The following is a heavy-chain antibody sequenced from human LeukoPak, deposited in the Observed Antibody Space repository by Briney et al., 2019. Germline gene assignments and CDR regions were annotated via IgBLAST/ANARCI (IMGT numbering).Heavy chain of an antibody. D-gene: IGHD6-13*01. CDR2: IKCDGSST. CDR1: GFTFSSYW. J-gene: IGHJ3*02. Sequence: GGSLRLSCAASGFTFSSYWMHGARQAPGKGLVWVSRIKCDGSSTSYADSVKGRFTISRDNAKNTLYLQMNSLRAEDTAVYYCARVAAASGAFDIWGQGTMVTVSS. CDR3: ARVAAASGAFDI. V-gene: IGHV3-74*01.